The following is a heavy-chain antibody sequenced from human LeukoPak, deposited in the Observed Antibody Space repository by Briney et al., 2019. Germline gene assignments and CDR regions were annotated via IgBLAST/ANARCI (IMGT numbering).Heavy chain of an antibody. CDR2: IRYEGSNK. CDR3: AKERDTAMVTIDY. CDR1: GFTFSSYG. J-gene: IGHJ4*02. V-gene: IGHV3-30*02. Sequence: PGGSRRLACAAAGFTFSSYGMHWVRQAPGKGREWVAFIRYEGSNKYYADSVKGRFTISRDNSKNTLYLQMNSLRAEDTAVYYCAKERDTAMVTIDYWGQGTLVTVSS. D-gene: IGHD5-18*01.